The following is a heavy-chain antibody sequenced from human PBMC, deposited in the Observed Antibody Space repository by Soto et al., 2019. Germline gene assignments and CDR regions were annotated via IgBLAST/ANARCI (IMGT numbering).Heavy chain of an antibody. D-gene: IGHD4-17*01. Sequence: SETLSLTCTVSGGSISSYYWSWIRQPPGKGLEWIGYIYYSGSTNYNPSLKSRVTITVDTSKNQFSLKLSSVPAADTAGDYGGGGGGTTVVNPDPFDYWGQGTLVTVSS. V-gene: IGHV4-59*01. CDR1: GGSISSYY. CDR3: GGGGGTTVVNPDPFDY. J-gene: IGHJ4*02. CDR2: IYYSGST.